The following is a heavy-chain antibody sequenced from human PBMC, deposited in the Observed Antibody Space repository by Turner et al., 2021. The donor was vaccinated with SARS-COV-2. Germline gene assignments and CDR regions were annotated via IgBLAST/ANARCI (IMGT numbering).Heavy chain of an antibody. Sequence: QVQLVESGGGVVQPGRSLRLSCAASGFTLNNYAFHWVRQAPGKGLGWLSVISYDGGNTYFADSLKGRFTISRDNSKNTVYLQMNSLRAEDTAVYYCARDLRRYATAAFDVWGQGTMVTVS. CDR1: GFTLNNYA. CDR3: ARDLRRYATAAFDV. J-gene: IGHJ3*01. D-gene: IGHD3-9*01. V-gene: IGHV3-30-3*01. CDR2: ISYDGGNT.